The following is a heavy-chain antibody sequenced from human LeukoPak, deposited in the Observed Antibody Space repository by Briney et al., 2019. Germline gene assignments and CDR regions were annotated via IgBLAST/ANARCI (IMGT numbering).Heavy chain of an antibody. CDR2: ISGSGGST. D-gene: IGHD6-13*01. Sequence: GGSLRLSCAASGFTFSSYAMSWVRQAPGKGLEWVSAISGSGGSTYYADSVKGRFTISRDNSKNTLYLQMNSLRAEDTAVYYCARIAAAGTVGYYFDYWGQGTLVTVSS. J-gene: IGHJ4*02. V-gene: IGHV3-23*01. CDR3: ARIAAAGTVGYYFDY. CDR1: GFTFSSYA.